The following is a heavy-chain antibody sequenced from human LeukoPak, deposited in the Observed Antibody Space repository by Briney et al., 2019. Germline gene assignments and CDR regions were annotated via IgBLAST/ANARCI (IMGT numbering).Heavy chain of an antibody. CDR3: ARVNSQIDAFDI. CDR1: GFTVSSNY. D-gene: IGHD2-21*01. CDR2: IYSGGST. V-gene: IGHV3-53*01. Sequence: GGSLRLSCAASGFTVSSNYMSWVRQAPGKGLEWVSVIYSGGSTYYADSVKGRFTISRDNSKNTLYLQMNSLRAEDTAVYYCARVNSQIDAFDIWGQGTMVTVSS. J-gene: IGHJ3*02.